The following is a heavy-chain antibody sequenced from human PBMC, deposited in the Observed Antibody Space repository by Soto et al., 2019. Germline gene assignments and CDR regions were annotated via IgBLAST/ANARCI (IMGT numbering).Heavy chain of an antibody. Sequence: SVKVSCKASGYTFLTYDISWVRQAPGQGLEWMGWISTKNGHTNYSQNLQGRATMTTDTSTNTAYLELRNLRSDDTAVYFCARDHFPWFDPWGQGSLVTVSS. V-gene: IGHV1-18*01. CDR1: GYTFLTYD. CDR3: ARDHFPWFDP. CDR2: ISTKNGHT. D-gene: IGHD3-3*02. J-gene: IGHJ5*02.